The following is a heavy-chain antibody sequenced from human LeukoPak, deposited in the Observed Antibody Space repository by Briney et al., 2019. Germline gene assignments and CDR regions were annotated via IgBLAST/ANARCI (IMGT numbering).Heavy chain of an antibody. CDR2: IYYSGST. D-gene: IGHD3-16*02. Sequence: PSETLSLTCTVSGGSISSSYWTWIRQPPGKGLEWIGYIYYSGSTDYNPSLKSRVTISVETSKNQFSLKLSSVTAADTAVYYCARGATYYDYVWGSYRSLKPLCYFDYWGQGTLVTVSS. J-gene: IGHJ4*02. V-gene: IGHV4-59*12. CDR1: GGSISSSY. CDR3: ARGATYYDYVWGSYRSLKPLCYFDY.